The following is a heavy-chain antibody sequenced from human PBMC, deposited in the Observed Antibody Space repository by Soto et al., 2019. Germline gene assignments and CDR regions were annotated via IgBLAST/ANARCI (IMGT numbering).Heavy chain of an antibody. CDR2: IGTAGDT. CDR3: AREGGCYYYYGMDV. Sequence: GGSLRLSCAASGFTFSSYDMHWVRQATGKGLEWVSAIGTAGDTYYPGTVKDWFINSRENDKNTLYLQMNSLRAEDTAVYYCAREGGCYYYYGMDVWGQGTTVTVSS. J-gene: IGHJ6*02. CDR1: GFTFSSYD. V-gene: IGHV3-13*01. D-gene: IGHD1-26*01.